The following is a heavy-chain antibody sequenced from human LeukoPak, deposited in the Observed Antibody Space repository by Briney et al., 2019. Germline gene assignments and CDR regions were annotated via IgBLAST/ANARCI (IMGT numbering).Heavy chain of an antibody. CDR3: ARAGSSRYDY. J-gene: IGHJ4*02. V-gene: IGHV3-64*01. D-gene: IGHD6-13*01. Sequence: GGSLRLSCAASGFTFSNYAMHWVRQAPGKGLEYVSAVTSNGGNTYYANSVKGRFTISRDNSKNTLYLQMGSLRPEDMAVYYCARAGSSRYDYWGQGTLVTVSS. CDR2: VTSNGGNT. CDR1: GFTFSNYA.